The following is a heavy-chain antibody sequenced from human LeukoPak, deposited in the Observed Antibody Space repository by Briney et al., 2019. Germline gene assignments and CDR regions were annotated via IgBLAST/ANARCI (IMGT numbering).Heavy chain of an antibody. CDR2: ISAYNGNT. J-gene: IGHJ6*02. CDR3: ARVEYSYELNFPTLYYYYGMDV. V-gene: IGHV1-18*01. CDR1: GYTFTSYG. D-gene: IGHD5-18*01. Sequence: ASVKVSCKASGYTFTSYGISWVRQAPGQGLEWMGWISAYNGNTNYAQKLQGRVTMTTDTSTSTAYMELRSLRSDDTAVYYCARVEYSYELNFPTLYYYYGMDVWGQGTTVTVSS.